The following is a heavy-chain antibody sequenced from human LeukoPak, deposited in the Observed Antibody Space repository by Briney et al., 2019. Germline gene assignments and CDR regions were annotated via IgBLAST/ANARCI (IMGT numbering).Heavy chain of an antibody. CDR2: ISGSGGST. V-gene: IGHV3-23*01. CDR3: AKAASYDILTGYVTYYFDY. Sequence: GGSLRLPCAASGFTFSSYAMSWVRQAPGKGLEWVSAISGSGGSTYYADSVKGRFTISRDNSKNTLYLQMNSLRAEDTAVYYCAKAASYDILTGYVTYYFDYWGQGTLVTVSS. D-gene: IGHD3-9*01. CDR1: GFTFSSYA. J-gene: IGHJ4*02.